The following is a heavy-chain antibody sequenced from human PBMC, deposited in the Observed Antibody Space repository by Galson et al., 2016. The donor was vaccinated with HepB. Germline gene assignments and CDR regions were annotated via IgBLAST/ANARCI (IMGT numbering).Heavy chain of an antibody. CDR2: IHWNDDK. J-gene: IGHJ6*02. V-gene: IGHV2-5*01. CDR3: ALSSMLLPGYNYYYGMDV. Sequence: PALVKPTQTLTLTCTFSGFSLTTSGEGVGWIRQPPGKALEWLALIHWNDDKYYSPSLKSRLTITKDTSKNQVVLTMTNMDPVDTATYYCALSSMLLPGYNYYYGMDVWGQGTTVTVSS. CDR1: GFSLTTSGEG. D-gene: IGHD3-22*01.